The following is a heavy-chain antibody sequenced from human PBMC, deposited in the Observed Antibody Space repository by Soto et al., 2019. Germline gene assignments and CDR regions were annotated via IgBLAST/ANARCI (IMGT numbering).Heavy chain of an antibody. J-gene: IGHJ6*02. V-gene: IGHV3-30*03. D-gene: IGHD2-15*01. CDR1: GFTFSSYG. CDR2: ISYDGSNK. CDR3: ARNLGYCSGGSCYPAYYYYYGMDV. Sequence: QVQLVESGGGVVQPGRSLRLSCAASGFTFSSYGMHWVRQAPGKGLEWVAVISYDGSNKYYADSVKGRFTISRDNSKNTLYLQMNSLRAEDTAVYYCARNLGYCSGGSCYPAYYYYYGMDVWGQGTTVTVSS.